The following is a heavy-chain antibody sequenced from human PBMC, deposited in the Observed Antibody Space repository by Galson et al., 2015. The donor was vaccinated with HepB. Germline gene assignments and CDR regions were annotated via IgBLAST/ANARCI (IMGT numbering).Heavy chain of an antibody. CDR1: GDSVSNHYAA. CDR3: AREIHKYFYDSSGYDY. D-gene: IGHD3-22*01. CDR2: TYYRSKWYN. Sequence: CAISGDSVSNHYAAWNWIRQSPSRGLEWLGRTYYRSKWYNDYANSVKSRVTINSDTSKNQFSLHLKSVTPDDTAVYYCAREIHKYFYDSSGYDYWGQGSLVTVSS. J-gene: IGHJ4*02. V-gene: IGHV6-1*01.